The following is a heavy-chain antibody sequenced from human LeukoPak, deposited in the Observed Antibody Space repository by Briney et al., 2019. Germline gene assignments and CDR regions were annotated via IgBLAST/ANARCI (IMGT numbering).Heavy chain of an antibody. CDR2: IYTSGST. CDR1: GGSISSGSYY. V-gene: IGHV4-61*02. Sequence: SETLSLTCTVSGGSISSGSYYWSWIRQPAGEGLEWIGRIYTSGSTNYNPSLKSRVTISVDTSKNQFSLKLSSVTAADTAVYYCARLARRASFDYWGQGTLVTVSP. D-gene: IGHD6-6*01. CDR3: ARLARRASFDY. J-gene: IGHJ4*02.